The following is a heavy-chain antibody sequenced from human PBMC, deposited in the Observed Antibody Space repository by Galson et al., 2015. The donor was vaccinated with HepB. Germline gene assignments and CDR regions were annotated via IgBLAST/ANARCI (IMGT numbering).Heavy chain of an antibody. D-gene: IGHD1-26*01. CDR2: IIPILGIA. V-gene: IGHV1-69*04. CDR1: GGTFSSYT. Sequence: SVKVSCKASGGTFSSYTISWVRQAPGQGLEWMGRIIPILGIANYAQKFQGRVTITADKSTSTAYMELSSLRSEDAAVYYCARDGDSGSYYFWYFDLWGRGTLVTVSS. J-gene: IGHJ2*01. CDR3: ARDGDSGSYYFWYFDL.